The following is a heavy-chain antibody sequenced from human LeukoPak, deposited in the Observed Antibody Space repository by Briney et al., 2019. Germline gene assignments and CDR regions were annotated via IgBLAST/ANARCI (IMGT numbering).Heavy chain of an antibody. D-gene: IGHD6-19*01. CDR3: ARDLGTSGWYTFDY. V-gene: IGHV6-1*01. CDR2: TYYRSKWYN. J-gene: IGHJ4*02. Sequence: SQTLSLTCAISGDSVSSNNGAWNWIRQSPSGGLEWLGRTYYRSKWYNDYAVPMKGRISINPDTSKNQFSLQVNSVTPEDTAIYYCARDLGTSGWYTFDYWGQGTLVTVSS. CDR1: GDSVSSNNGA.